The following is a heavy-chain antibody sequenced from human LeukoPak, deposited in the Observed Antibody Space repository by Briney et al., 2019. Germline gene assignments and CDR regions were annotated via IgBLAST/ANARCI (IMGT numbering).Heavy chain of an antibody. V-gene: IGHV4-4*09. J-gene: IGHJ5*02. Sequence: SETLSLTCTVSGGSISSYYWSWIRQPPGKGLEWIGYIYATGSTNYNPSLKSRVTISVDTSKNQFSLNLRSVTAADTAVYYCARQGSVRSPLGSWGQGTLVTVSS. CDR3: ARQGSVRSPLGS. CDR2: IYATGST. D-gene: IGHD2-8*01. CDR1: GGSISSYY.